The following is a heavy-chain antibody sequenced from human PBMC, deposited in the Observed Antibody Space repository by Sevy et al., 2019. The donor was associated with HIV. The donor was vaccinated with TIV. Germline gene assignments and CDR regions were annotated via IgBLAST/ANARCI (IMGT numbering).Heavy chain of an antibody. J-gene: IGHJ6*02. V-gene: IGHV3-11*01. CDR3: AREMVRGVEDGDYYYGMDV. CDR2: ISSSGSTI. D-gene: IGHD3-10*01. CDR1: GFTFSDYY. Sequence: GGSLRLSCAASGFTFSDYYMSWIRQAPGKGLEWVSYISSSGSTIYYADSVKGRFTISRDNAKNSRYLQMNSLRAEDTAVYYCAREMVRGVEDGDYYYGMDVWGQGTTVTVSS.